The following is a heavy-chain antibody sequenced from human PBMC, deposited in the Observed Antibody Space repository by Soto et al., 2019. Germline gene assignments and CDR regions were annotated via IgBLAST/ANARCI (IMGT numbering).Heavy chain of an antibody. CDR3: ARSPYSVSYLAYFDY. CDR1: GFTFSSYG. V-gene: IGHV3-30*03. D-gene: IGHD1-26*01. Sequence: QVQLVESGGGVVQPGRSLRLSCAASGFTFSSYGMHWVRQAPGKGLEWVAVISYDGTYKYYADSVKGRFTISRDNSKNTLYLQMNSLRAEDTAVYYCARSPYSVSYLAYFDYWGQGTLVNVSS. CDR2: ISYDGTYK. J-gene: IGHJ4*02.